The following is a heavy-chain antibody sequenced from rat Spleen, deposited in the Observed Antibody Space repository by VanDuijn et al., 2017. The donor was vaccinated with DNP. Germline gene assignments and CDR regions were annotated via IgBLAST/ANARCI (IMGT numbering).Heavy chain of an antibody. J-gene: IGHJ2*01. CDR1: GFTFSNCN. CDR3: ARQLYLPLFDY. V-gene: IGHV5-7*01. D-gene: IGHD1-2*01. CDR2: ISYDGSST. Sequence: EVQLVESGGGLVQPGRSLKLSCAASGFTFSNCNMAWVRQAPKKGLEWVATISYDGSSTYYRDSVKGRFTISRDDAKSTLYLQMNSLRSEDTATYYCARQLYLPLFDYWGQGVMVTVSS.